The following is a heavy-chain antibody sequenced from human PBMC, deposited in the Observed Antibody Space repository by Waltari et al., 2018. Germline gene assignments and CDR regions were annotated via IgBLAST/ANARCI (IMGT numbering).Heavy chain of an antibody. CDR2: IYSGGST. CDR3: AKDLAARHYFDY. J-gene: IGHJ4*02. V-gene: IGHV3-23*03. D-gene: IGHD6-6*01. CDR1: GFSFTSYA. Sequence: EVQLLESGGALVQPGGSLRLSCAASGFSFTSYAMVWVRQAPGKGLGWVSIIYSGGSTYYADSVKGRFTISRDNSKNTLYLQMNSLRAEDTAVYYCAKDLAARHYFDYWGQGTLVTVSS.